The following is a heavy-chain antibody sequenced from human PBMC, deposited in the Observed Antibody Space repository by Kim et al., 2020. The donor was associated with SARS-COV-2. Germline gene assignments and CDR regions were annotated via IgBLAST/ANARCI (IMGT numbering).Heavy chain of an antibody. CDR2: IYYSGST. CDR3: ARYPDWFDP. CDR1: GGSISSYY. V-gene: IGHV4-59*01. Sequence: SETLSLTCTVSGGSISSYYWSWIRQPPGKGLEWIGYIYYSGSTNYNPSLKSRVTITVDTSKNQFPLKLSSVTAADTAVYYCARYPDWFDPWGQGTLVTVSS. J-gene: IGHJ5*02. D-gene: IGHD2-2*01.